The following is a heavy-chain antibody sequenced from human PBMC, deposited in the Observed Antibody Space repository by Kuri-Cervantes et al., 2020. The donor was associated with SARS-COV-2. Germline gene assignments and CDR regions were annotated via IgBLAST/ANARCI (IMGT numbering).Heavy chain of an antibody. D-gene: IGHD1-1*01. CDR1: GFTFSDYY. J-gene: IGHJ4*02. CDR2: ISSSGSTI. Sequence: GGSLRLSCAASGFTFSDYYMSWIRQAPGKGLELVSYISSSGSTIYYADSVKGRFTISRDNAKNSLFLQMNSLRAEDTAVYYCVRDGDHWNFDYWGQGTLVTVSS. CDR3: VRDGDHWNFDY. V-gene: IGHV3-11*04.